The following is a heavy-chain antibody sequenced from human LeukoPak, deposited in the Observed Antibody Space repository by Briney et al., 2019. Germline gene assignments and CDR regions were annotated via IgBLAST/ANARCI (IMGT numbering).Heavy chain of an antibody. CDR3: AKDPAAAGTGLGY. CDR2: IWYGGSNK. CDR1: GFTFSSYG. V-gene: IGHV3-30*02. Sequence: PGGSLRLSCAASGFTFSSYGMHWVRQAPGKGLEWVAVIWYGGSNKYYADSVKGRFTISRDNSKNTQYLQMNSLRAEDTAVYYCAKDPAAAGTGLGYWGQGTLVTVSS. D-gene: IGHD6-13*01. J-gene: IGHJ4*02.